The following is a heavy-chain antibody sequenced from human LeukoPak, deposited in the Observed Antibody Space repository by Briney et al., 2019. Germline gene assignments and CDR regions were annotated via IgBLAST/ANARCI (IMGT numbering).Heavy chain of an antibody. CDR2: IVVGSGNT. D-gene: IGHD6-19*01. CDR3: AADPGAVAALEDYYGMDV. Sequence: GASVKVSCTASGFTFTSSAVQWVRQARGQRLEWIGWIVVGSGNTNYAQKFQERVTITRDMSTSTAYMELSSLRSEDTAVYYCAADPGAVAALEDYYGMDVWGQGTTVTVSS. J-gene: IGHJ6*02. V-gene: IGHV1-58*01. CDR1: GFTFTSSA.